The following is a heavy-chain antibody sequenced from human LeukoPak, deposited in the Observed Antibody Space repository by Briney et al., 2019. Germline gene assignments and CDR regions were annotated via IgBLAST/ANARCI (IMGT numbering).Heavy chain of an antibody. D-gene: IGHD6-6*01. Sequence: GASVKVSCKASGYTFTSYYMHWVRQAPGQGLEWMGIINPSGGRTSYTQKFQGRVTMTRDMSTSTVYMEMSSLRSEDTAVYYCARSSSPGGAFDIWGQGTKVTVSS. J-gene: IGHJ3*02. V-gene: IGHV1-46*01. CDR3: ARSSSPGGAFDI. CDR1: GYTFTSYY. CDR2: INPSGGRT.